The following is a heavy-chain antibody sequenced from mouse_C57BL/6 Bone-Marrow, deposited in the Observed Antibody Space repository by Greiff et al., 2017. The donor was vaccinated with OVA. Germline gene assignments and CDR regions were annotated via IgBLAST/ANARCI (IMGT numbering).Heavy chain of an antibody. D-gene: IGHD1-1*01. Sequence: EVHLVESGGGLVKPGGSLKLSCAASGFTFSDYGMHWVRQAPEKGLEWVAYISSGSSTIYYADTVKGRFTISRDNAKNTLFLQMTSLMSEDTAMYYGARRHYGSSPAWFAYWGQGTLVTVSA. CDR1: GFTFSDYG. V-gene: IGHV5-17*01. J-gene: IGHJ3*01. CDR3: ARRHYGSSPAWFAY. CDR2: ISSGSSTI.